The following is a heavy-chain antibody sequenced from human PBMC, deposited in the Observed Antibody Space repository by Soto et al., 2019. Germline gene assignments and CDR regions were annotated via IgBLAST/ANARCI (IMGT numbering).Heavy chain of an antibody. V-gene: IGHV3-7*01. CDR3: ARGGSGRYRHYYYGMDV. D-gene: IGHD6-19*01. CDR1: GFTFSSYW. CDR2: IKQDGSEK. J-gene: IGHJ6*02. Sequence: EVQLVESGGGLVQPGGSLRLSCAASGFTFSSYWMSWVRQAPGKGLEWVANIKQDGSEKYYVESVKGRFTISRDNDKNSLYLQMNSLRAEDTAVYYCARGGSGRYRHYYYGMDVWGQGTTVTVSS.